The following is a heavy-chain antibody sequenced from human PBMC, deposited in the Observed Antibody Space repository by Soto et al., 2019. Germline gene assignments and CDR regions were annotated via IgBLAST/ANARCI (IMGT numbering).Heavy chain of an antibody. V-gene: IGHV3-23*01. D-gene: IGHD6-19*01. CDR2: VSGSGAIT. CDR1: GFTFSNYA. CDR3: AKAYSSRWYYDS. Sequence: EVQLLESGGGLVQPGGSLRLSCAASGFTFSNYAMSWVRQAPGKGLEGVSLVSGSGAITYYADSVKGRFTVSRDNSKDTLYLQMNTLRAEDTAVYYCAKAYSSRWYYDSWGQGTLVTVSS. J-gene: IGHJ4*02.